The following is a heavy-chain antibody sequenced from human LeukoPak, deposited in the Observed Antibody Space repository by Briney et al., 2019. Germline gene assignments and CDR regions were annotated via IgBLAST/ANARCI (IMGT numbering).Heavy chain of an antibody. V-gene: IGHV3-30-3*01. J-gene: IGHJ3*02. Sequence: PGGSLRLSCAASGFTFSSYAMHWVRQAPGKGLEWVAVISYDGSNKYYADSVKGRFTISRDNSKNTLYLRMNSLRAEDTAVYYCARGGYATDAFDIWGQGTMVTVSS. CDR1: GFTFSSYA. CDR3: ARGGYATDAFDI. D-gene: IGHD5-12*01. CDR2: ISYDGSNK.